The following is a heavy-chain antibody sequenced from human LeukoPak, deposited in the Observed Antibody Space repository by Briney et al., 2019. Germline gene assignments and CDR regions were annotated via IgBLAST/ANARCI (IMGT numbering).Heavy chain of an antibody. Sequence: TGGSLRLSCAASGFTFSSYAMHWVRQAPGKGLEWVAVISYDGSNKYYADSVKGRFTISRDNSKNTLYLQMNSLRAEDTAVYYCARGYDSFDYWGQGTLVTVSS. D-gene: IGHD5-12*01. J-gene: IGHJ4*02. CDR3: ARGYDSFDY. CDR1: GFTFSSYA. V-gene: IGHV3-30-3*01. CDR2: ISYDGSNK.